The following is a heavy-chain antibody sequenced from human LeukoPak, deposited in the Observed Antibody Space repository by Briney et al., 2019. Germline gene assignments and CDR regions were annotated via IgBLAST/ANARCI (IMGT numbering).Heavy chain of an antibody. CDR1: GYSFTSYW. CDR3: ARHTYYYDSSGYYPGY. V-gene: IGHV5-10-1*01. Sequence: GESLMISCQGSGYSFTSYWISWVRQMPGKGLEWMGRIDPSDSYTNYSPSFQGHVTISADKSISTSYLQWSSLKASDTAMYYCARHTYYYDSSGYYPGYWGQGTLVNVSS. D-gene: IGHD3-22*01. J-gene: IGHJ4*02. CDR2: IDPSDSYT.